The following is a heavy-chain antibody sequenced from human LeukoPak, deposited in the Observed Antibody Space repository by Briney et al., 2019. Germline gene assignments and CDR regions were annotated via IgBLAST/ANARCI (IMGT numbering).Heavy chain of an antibody. CDR2: IYYSGST. CDR3: ARDAYYYDSSGYYDY. J-gene: IGHJ4*02. Sequence: SETLSLTCTVSGGSISSSSYYWGWIRQPPGKGLEWIGSIYYSGSTYYNPSLKSRVTISVDTSKNQFSLKLSSVTAADTAVYYCARDAYYYDSSGYYDYWGQGTLVTVSS. V-gene: IGHV4-39*02. CDR1: GGSISSSSYY. D-gene: IGHD3-22*01.